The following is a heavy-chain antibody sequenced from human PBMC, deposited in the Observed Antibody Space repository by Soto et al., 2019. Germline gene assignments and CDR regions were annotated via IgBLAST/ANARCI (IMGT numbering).Heavy chain of an antibody. Sequence: LRLSCAASGFTFSSYAMSWVRQAPGKGLEWVSTISGSGGSTYYADSVKGRCTISRDNSKNTLYLQMNSLRAEDTAVYYCAKEPYSYGTVFDYWGQGTLVTVSS. V-gene: IGHV3-23*01. CDR3: AKEPYSYGTVFDY. J-gene: IGHJ4*02. D-gene: IGHD5-18*01. CDR1: GFTFSSYA. CDR2: ISGSGGST.